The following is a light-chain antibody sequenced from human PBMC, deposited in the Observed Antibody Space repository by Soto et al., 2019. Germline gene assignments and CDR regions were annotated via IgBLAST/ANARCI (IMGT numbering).Light chain of an antibody. J-gene: IGLJ1*01. CDR3: QSYDRSLRSYV. V-gene: IGLV1-40*01. CDR2: GNS. Sequence: QSVLTQPPSVSGAPGQRVTIPCTGGNSNIGAGFDVHWYQQLPGAAPKVLIYGNSNRPSGVPDRFSGSKSGTSASLAITGLQAEDEADYYCQSYDRSLRSYVFGTGTKVTVL. CDR1: NSNIGAGFD.